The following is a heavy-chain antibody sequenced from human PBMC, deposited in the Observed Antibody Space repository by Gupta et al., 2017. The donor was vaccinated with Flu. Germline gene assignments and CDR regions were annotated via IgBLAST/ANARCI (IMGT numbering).Heavy chain of an antibody. J-gene: IGHJ6*02. CDR2: IWYDGSNK. V-gene: IGHV3-33*01. CDR3: ARDARRFHDYYYGMDV. D-gene: IGHD2-15*01. CDR1: GFTFSSYG. Sequence: QVQLVESGGGVVQPGRSLRLSCAASGFTFSSYGMHWVRQAPGKGLEWVAVIWYDGSNKYYADSVKGRFTISRDNSKNTLYLQMNSLRAEDTAVYYCARDARRFHDYYYGMDVWGQGTTVTVSS.